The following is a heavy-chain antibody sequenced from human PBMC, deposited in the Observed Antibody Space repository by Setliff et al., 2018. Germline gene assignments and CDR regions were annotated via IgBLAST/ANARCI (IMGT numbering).Heavy chain of an antibody. D-gene: IGHD2-15*01. J-gene: IGHJ6*03. CDR3: ARGQEGFRGIPASHCMDV. CDR2: INHSGSI. V-gene: IGHV4-34*01. Sequence: KPSETLSLTCAAYGGTFSDYYWTWIRQPPGKGLEWIGEINHSGSINYNPSLKSRVAISIDMSKRHFSLHLASVTAADTALYFCARGQEGFRGIPASHCMDVWDKGIRVTVSS. CDR1: GGTFSDYY.